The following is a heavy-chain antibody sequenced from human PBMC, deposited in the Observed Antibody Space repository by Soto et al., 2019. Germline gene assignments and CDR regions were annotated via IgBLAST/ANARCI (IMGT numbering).Heavy chain of an antibody. J-gene: IGHJ5*02. CDR2: IIPIFGTA. V-gene: IGHV1-69*01. D-gene: IGHD3-22*01. CDR1: GGTFSSYA. Sequence: QVQLVQSGAEVKKPGSSVKVSCKASGGTFSSYAISWVRQAPGQGLEWMGGIIPIFGTANYAQKFQGRVTITADESTRTAYMELSSLRSEDTAVYYCARDYYDSSGYYGGWFDPWGQGTLVTVSS. CDR3: ARDYYDSSGYYGGWFDP.